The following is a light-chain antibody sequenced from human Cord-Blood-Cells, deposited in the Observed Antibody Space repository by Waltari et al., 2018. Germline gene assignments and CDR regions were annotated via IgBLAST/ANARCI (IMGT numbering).Light chain of an antibody. CDR1: SSNIGSNY. CDR3: AAWDDSLSGWV. J-gene: IGLJ3*02. V-gene: IGLV1-47*01. Sequence: QSVLTQPPSASGTPGQRVTISCSASSSNIGSNYVYWYQQLPGTAPKLLIYRNKQRPSGVPDRFSGSKSGTSASLAISGLRSEDEADYYCAAWDDSLSGWVFGGGTKLTVL. CDR2: RNK.